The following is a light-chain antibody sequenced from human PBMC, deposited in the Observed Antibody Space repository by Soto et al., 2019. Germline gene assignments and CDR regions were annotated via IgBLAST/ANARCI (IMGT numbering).Light chain of an antibody. CDR2: DAS. V-gene: IGKV1-5*01. J-gene: IGKJ2*01. CDR3: QQYNGDSST. Sequence: DIQMTQSPSTLSVSVGDRVTITCRASQSISWWLAWYQQKPGKVPKLLIYDASSLQSGVPSRFSGSGSGTEFTLTISSLQPDDFATYYCQQYNGDSSTFGQGTKLEI. CDR1: QSISWW.